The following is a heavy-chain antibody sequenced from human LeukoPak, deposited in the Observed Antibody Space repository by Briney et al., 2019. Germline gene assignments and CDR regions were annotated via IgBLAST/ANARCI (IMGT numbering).Heavy chain of an antibody. Sequence: GGSLRLSCAASGFTFSSYSMNWVRQAPGKGLEWVSSISSSSSYIYYADSVKGRFTISRDNAKNSLYLQMNSLRAEDTAVYCCASSGIVVVTAIDYWGQGILVTVSS. J-gene: IGHJ4*02. V-gene: IGHV3-21*01. D-gene: IGHD2-21*02. CDR1: GFTFSSYS. CDR3: ASSGIVVVTAIDY. CDR2: ISSSSSYI.